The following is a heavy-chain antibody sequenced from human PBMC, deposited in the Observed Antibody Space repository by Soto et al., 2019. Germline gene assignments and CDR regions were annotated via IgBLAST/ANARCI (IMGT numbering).Heavy chain of an antibody. V-gene: IGHV4-39*01. CDR2: IFYDEYT. CDR3: ARPHAAVPHY. CDR1: VDSISGSPYF. J-gene: IGHJ4*02. D-gene: IGHD6-13*01. Sequence: QVQLQESGPGLVMPSETLSLTCTVSVDSISGSPYFWDWIRQPPGKRLEWIGSIFYDEYTLYTPSLESRVTRSVDTSKNQFSLKLTSVAAAATAIYCCARPHAAVPHYWGQGLVGTVCS.